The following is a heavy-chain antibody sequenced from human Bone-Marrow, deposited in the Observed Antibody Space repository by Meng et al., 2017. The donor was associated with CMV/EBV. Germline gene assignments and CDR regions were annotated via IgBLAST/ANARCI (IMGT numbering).Heavy chain of an antibody. CDR1: GFTFSSYA. D-gene: IGHD3-22*01. Sequence: GESLKISCAASGFTFSSYAMSWVRQAPGKGLEWVSAISGSGGSTYYADSVKGRFTISRDNSKNTLYLQMNSLRAEDTAVYYCARDDYYDSSGYYWRYYYGMDVWGQGTTVTGSS. CDR2: ISGSGGST. CDR3: ARDDYYDSSGYYWRYYYGMDV. V-gene: IGHV3-23*01. J-gene: IGHJ6*02.